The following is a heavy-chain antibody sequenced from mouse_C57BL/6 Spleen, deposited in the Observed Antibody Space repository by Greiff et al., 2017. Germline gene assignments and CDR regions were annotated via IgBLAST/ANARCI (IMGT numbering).Heavy chain of an antibody. V-gene: IGHV1-82*01. CDR1: GYAFSSSW. CDR3: ARRGDYEDYYAMDY. CDR2: IYPGDGDT. J-gene: IGHJ4*01. Sequence: QVQLQQPGAELVRPGSSVKLSCKASGYAFSSSWMNWVKQRPGKGLEWIGRIYPGDGDTNYNGKFKGKATLTADKSSSTAYMQLSSLTSEDSAVYFCARRGDYEDYYAMDYWGQGTSVTVSS. D-gene: IGHD2-4*01.